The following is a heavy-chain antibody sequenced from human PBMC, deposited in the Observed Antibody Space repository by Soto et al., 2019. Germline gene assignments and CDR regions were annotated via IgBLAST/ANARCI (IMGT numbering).Heavy chain of an antibody. D-gene: IGHD6-19*01. Sequence: QVQLQQWGAGLLKPSETLSLTCAVYGGSFSGYYWSWIRQPPGKGLEWIGEINHSGSTNYNPSLKSRVTISVATSKNQFSLKLSSVTAADTAVYYCARGGSGRGSGWSNWFDPWGQGTLVTVSS. V-gene: IGHV4-34*01. J-gene: IGHJ5*02. CDR3: ARGGSGRGSGWSNWFDP. CDR2: INHSGST. CDR1: GGSFSGYY.